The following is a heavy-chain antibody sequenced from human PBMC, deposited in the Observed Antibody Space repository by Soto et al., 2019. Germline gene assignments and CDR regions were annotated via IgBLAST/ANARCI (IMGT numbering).Heavy chain of an antibody. Sequence: SETLSLTCSVSGGSVNSDAYYWSWIRQPPGRGLEWIGYIYYNGRTSYNPSLKSRVAISIDTSKNHFSLKLSSVSAADTAVYYCARDRSNSPDYFDWWGQGTLVTVSS. D-gene: IGHD6-6*01. V-gene: IGHV4-30-4*01. CDR2: IYYNGRT. CDR1: GGSVNSDAYY. J-gene: IGHJ4*02. CDR3: ARDRSNSPDYFDW.